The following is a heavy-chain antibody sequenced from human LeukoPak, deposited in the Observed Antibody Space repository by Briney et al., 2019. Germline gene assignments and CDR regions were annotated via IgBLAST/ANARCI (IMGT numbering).Heavy chain of an antibody. J-gene: IGHJ4*02. CDR2: IYYSGST. D-gene: IGHD3-10*01. CDR3: ARGVDRAYYYGSGRNYFDY. CDR1: GGSISSGGYS. V-gene: IGHV4-61*08. Sequence: SETLSLTCAVSGGSISSGGYSWSWIRQPPGKGLEWIGYIYYSGSTNYNPSLKSRVTISVDTSKNQFSLKLSSVTAADTAVYYCARGVDRAYYYGSGRNYFDYWGQGTLVTVSS.